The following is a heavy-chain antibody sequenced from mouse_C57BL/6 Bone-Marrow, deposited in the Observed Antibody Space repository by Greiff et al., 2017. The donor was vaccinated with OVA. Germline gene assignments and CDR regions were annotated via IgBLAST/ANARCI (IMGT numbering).Heavy chain of an antibody. CDR1: GFTFSDFY. CDR2: SRNKANDYTT. CDR3: ARDAHDGAWFAD. D-gene: IGHD2-12*01. V-gene: IGHV7-1*01. J-gene: IGHJ3*01. Sequence: EVKVVESGGGLVQSGRSLRLSCATSGFTFSDFYMEWVRQAPGKGLEWIAASRNKANDYTTEYSASVKGRFIVSRDTSQSILYLQMNALRAEDTAIYYCARDAHDGAWFADWGKGTLVTVSA.